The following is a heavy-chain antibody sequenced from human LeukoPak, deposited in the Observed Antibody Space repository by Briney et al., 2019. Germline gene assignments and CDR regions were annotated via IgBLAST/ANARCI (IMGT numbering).Heavy chain of an antibody. CDR3: ASTERCSTTCPLDY. CDR2: IYYSGSI. V-gene: IGHV4-39*07. D-gene: IGHD2-2*01. CDR1: GGSISDSNYF. Sequence: PSETLSLTCTVSGGSISDSNYFWGWIRQPPGKGLEWIGNIYYSGSISYNPSLESRVTISLDTSMKKFSLKLNSVTAADTAVYYCASTERCSTTCPLDYWGQGTLVTVSS. J-gene: IGHJ4*02.